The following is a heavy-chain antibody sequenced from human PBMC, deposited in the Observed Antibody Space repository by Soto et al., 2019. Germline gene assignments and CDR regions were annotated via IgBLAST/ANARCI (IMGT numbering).Heavy chain of an antibody. Sequence: SETLSLTCAVSGASISGSYYYWAWLRQSPGKGPEWIGSVFYTGFTSYNPSLESRVSVSVDTSKSQFSLKLSAVTAADTAVYYCATYQKGYNWNYFDHWGQGALVTVSS. CDR1: GASISGSYYY. J-gene: IGHJ4*02. CDR3: ATYQKGYNWNYFDH. CDR2: VFYTGFT. D-gene: IGHD1-20*01. V-gene: IGHV4-39*01.